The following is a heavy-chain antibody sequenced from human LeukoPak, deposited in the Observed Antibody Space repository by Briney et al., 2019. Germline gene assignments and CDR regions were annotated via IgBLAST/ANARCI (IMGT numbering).Heavy chain of an antibody. CDR2: IYTSGST. V-gene: IGHV4-4*07. J-gene: IGHJ4*02. D-gene: IGHD3-16*01. CDR3: ARGRPAESRSTGDRLGD. CDR1: GGSISSYY. Sequence: SETLSLTCTVSGGSISSYYWSWIRQPAGEELEWIGRIYTSGSTNYNPSLKSRLTMSVDTSKNQFSLKLTSVTAADTAVYYCARGRPAESRSTGDRLGDRGQGNLV.